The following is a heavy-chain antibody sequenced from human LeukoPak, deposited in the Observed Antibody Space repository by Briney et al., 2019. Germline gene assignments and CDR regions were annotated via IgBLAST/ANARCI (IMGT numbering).Heavy chain of an antibody. CDR1: GGSISSSSYY. CDR2: IYYSGST. J-gene: IGHJ4*02. CDR3: ARQPDSSGYGFDY. V-gene: IGHV4-39*01. D-gene: IGHD3-22*01. Sequence: SETLSLTCTVSGGSISSSSYYWGWIRQPPGKGLEWIGSIYYSGSTYYNPSLKSRVTISVDTSKNQFSLKLSSVTAEDTAVYYCARQPDSSGYGFDYWGQGTLVTVSS.